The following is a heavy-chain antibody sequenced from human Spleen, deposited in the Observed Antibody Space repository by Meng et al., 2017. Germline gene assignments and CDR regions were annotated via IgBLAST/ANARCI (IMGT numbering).Heavy chain of an antibody. CDR2: IGHSGIT. CDR1: GGSISGGDYY. Sequence: QVQLQESGPGLVKPSQTLSLTCTVFGGSISGGDYYWGWIRQPPGKGLEWIGSIGHSGITYYTPSLKSRVTVSIDTSKSQFSLKLTSVTAADTAVYYCVRSSGWVRTGFDPWGQGTLVTVSS. V-gene: IGHV4-39*01. J-gene: IGHJ5*02. D-gene: IGHD6-19*01. CDR3: VRSSGWVRTGFDP.